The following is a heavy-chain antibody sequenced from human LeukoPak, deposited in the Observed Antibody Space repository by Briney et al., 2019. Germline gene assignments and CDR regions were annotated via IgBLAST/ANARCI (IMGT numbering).Heavy chain of an antibody. CDR2: IFGSGGSA. CDR1: GITLSNYG. V-gene: IGHV3-23*01. J-gene: IGHJ4*02. CDR3: GKTTTGYSSGQKPAWPVDY. D-gene: IGHD6-19*01. Sequence: GGSLRLSCVVSGITLSNYGMSWVRQAPGKGLEWVAGIFGSGGSAHYADSAKGRFTISRDNSKNTVYLQINSLRAEDTAVYYCGKTTTGYSSGQKPAWPVDYWGQGTLVTVSS.